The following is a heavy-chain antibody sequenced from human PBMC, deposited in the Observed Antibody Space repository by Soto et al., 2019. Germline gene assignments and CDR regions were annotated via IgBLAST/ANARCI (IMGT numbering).Heavy chain of an antibody. V-gene: IGHV4-39*01. Sequence: TSETLSLTCTVSGASISSSSNYWCWIRQPPGKGLEWIGSIYYSGSTYYNPSLKSRVTISVDTSKNQFSLKLSSVTAADTAVYYCARLEGGTAVTRYYYYYYMDVWGKGTTVTVSS. J-gene: IGHJ6*03. CDR3: ARLEGGTAVTRYYYYYYMDV. CDR1: GASISSSSNY. CDR2: IYYSGST. D-gene: IGHD4-17*01.